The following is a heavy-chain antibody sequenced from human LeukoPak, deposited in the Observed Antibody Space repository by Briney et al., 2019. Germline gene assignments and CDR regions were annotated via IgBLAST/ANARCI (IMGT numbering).Heavy chain of an antibody. Sequence: SETLSLTCTVSGGSISSYYWSWIRQPPGKGLEWIGYIYYSGSTNYNPSLKSRVTISVATSKNQFSLKLSSVTAADTAVYYCAGSGSYWRDYFDSWGQGTLVTVSS. D-gene: IGHD1-26*01. CDR1: GGSISSYY. J-gene: IGHJ4*02. CDR3: AGSGSYWRDYFDS. CDR2: IYYSGST. V-gene: IGHV4-59*01.